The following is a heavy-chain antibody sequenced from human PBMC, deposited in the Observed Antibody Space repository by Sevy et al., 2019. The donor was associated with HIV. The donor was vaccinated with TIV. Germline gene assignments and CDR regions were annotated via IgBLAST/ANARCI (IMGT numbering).Heavy chain of an antibody. Sequence: SLKISCAASGFTFDDYAMHWVRQAPGKGLEWVSGISWNSGSIGYADSVKGRFTISRDNAKNSLYLQMNSLRAEDTALYYCAKEAGGCSSTSCPRTDYYYYYYMDVWGKGTTVTVSS. CDR3: AKEAGGCSSTSCPRTDYYYYYYMDV. CDR2: ISWNSGSI. V-gene: IGHV3-9*01. D-gene: IGHD2-2*01. J-gene: IGHJ6*03. CDR1: GFTFDDYA.